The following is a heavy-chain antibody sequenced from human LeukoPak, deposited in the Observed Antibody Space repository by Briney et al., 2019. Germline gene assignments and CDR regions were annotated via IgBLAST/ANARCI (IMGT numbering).Heavy chain of an antibody. J-gene: IGHJ4*02. CDR1: GYIFTSYD. CDR3: ARARIGELSLFDY. D-gene: IGHD3-10*01. V-gene: IGHV1-8*01. Sequence: VASVKVSCKASGYIFTSYDINWVRQATGQGLEWMGWMNPNSGNTGYAQKFQGRVTMTRNTSISTAYMELSSLRSEDTAVYYCARARIGELSLFDYWGQGTLVTVSS. CDR2: MNPNSGNT.